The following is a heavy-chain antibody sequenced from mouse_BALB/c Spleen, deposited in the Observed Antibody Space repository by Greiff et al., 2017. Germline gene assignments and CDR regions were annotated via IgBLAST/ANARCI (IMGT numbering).Heavy chain of an antibody. CDR1: GFNIKDYY. Sequence: VQLQQSGAELVRPGASVKLSCTASGFNIKDYYMHWVKQRPEQGLEWIGWIDPENGDTEYDPKFQGKATMTADKSSNTAYLQLRSLTSEDTDVYYCNGGYDGLAYAMDYWGQGTSVTVSS. J-gene: IGHJ4*01. CDR2: IDPENGDT. CDR3: NGGYDGLAYAMDY. V-gene: IGHV14-4*02. D-gene: IGHD2-14*01.